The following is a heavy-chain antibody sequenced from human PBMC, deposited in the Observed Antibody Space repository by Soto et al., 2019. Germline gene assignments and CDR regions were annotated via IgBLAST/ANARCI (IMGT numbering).Heavy chain of an antibody. CDR2: IKQDGSEK. D-gene: IGHD6-19*01. J-gene: IGHJ6*03. Sequence: GGSLRLSCAASGFTFSSYWMSWVRQAPGKGLEWVANIKQDGSEKYYVDSVKGRFTISRDNAKNSLYLQMNSLRAEDTAVYYSASEHRYSSGWNRNYYYYMDVWGKGTTVTVSS. V-gene: IGHV3-7*01. CDR1: GFTFSSYW. CDR3: ASEHRYSSGWNRNYYYYMDV.